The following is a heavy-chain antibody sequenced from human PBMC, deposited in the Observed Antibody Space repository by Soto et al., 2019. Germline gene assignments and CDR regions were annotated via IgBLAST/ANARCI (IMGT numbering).Heavy chain of an antibody. CDR1: GFTFDDYT. CDR2: ISWDGGST. J-gene: IGHJ4*02. Sequence: PGGSLRLSCAASGFTFDDYTMHWVRQAPGKGLEWVSLISWDGGSTYYADSVKGRFTISRDNSKNSLFLQMNSLKTEDTAVYYCTTEGLYIAAAVFDYWGQGTLVTVSS. CDR3: TTEGLYIAAAVFDY. D-gene: IGHD6-13*01. V-gene: IGHV3-43*01.